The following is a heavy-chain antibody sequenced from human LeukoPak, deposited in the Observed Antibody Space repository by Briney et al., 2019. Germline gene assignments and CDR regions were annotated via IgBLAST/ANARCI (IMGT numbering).Heavy chain of an antibody. CDR2: IYHSGTT. V-gene: IGHV4-59*12. CDR3: ARDVVVIAADYMDV. CDR1: GASISDYY. J-gene: IGHJ6*03. Sequence: SETLSLTCTVSGASISDYYWSWVRQSPGKGLEWIGYIYHSGTTNYNPSLKSRVTISVDTSKNQFSLKLSSVTAADTAVYYCARDVVVIAADYMDVWGKGTTVTVSS. D-gene: IGHD2-21*01.